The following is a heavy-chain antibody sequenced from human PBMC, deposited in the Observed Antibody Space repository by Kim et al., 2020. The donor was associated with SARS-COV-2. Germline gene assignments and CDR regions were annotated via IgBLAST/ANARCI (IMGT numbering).Heavy chain of an antibody. V-gene: IGHV3-30*01. J-gene: IGHJ5*02. Sequence: SVKGRFTISRDNSKNTLYLQMNSLRAEDTAVYYCARGVVAANTRTVWFDPWGQGTLVTVSS. CDR3: ARGVVAANTRTVWFDP. D-gene: IGHD2-15*01.